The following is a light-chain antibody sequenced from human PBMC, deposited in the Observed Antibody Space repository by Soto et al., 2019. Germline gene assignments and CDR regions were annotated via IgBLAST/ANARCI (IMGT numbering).Light chain of an antibody. CDR3: SSYTRSSSVL. J-gene: IGLJ2*01. CDR1: SSDVGYYNY. CDR2: EVR. V-gene: IGLV2-14*01. Sequence: QSALTQPASVSGSPGQSITISCTGTSSDVGYYNYVSWYQQHPGKAPKVLIYEVRNRPSGASSRFSGAKSGNTAFLTISGLQPEDDADYYCSSYTRSSSVLFGGGTQLTVL.